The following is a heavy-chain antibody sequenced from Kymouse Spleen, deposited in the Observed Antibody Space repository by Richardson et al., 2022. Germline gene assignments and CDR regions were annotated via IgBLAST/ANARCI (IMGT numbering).Heavy chain of an antibody. D-gene: IGHD1-26*01. CDR3: TTVSSPSSGTDGMDV. CDR2: IKSKTDGGTT. CDR1: GFTFSNAW. Sequence: EVQLVESGGGLVKPGGSLRLSCAASGFTFSNAWMSWVRQAPGKGLEWVGRIKSKTDGGTTDYAAPVKGRFTISRDDSKNTLYLQMNSLKTEDTAVYYCTTVSSPSSGTDGMDVWGQGTTVTVSS. J-gene: IGHJ6*02. V-gene: IGHV3-15*01.